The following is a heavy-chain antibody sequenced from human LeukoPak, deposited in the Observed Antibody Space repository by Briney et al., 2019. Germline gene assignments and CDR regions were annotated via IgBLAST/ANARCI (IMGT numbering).Heavy chain of an antibody. D-gene: IGHD2-15*01. Sequence: PGGSLRLSCAASGFTFSSYSMNWVRQAPGKGLEWVSAISGSDSSTYYADSVKGRFTISRDNSKNTLYLQMNSLRAEDTAVYYCARDKGDWWSFFDYWGQGTLVTVSS. CDR2: ISGSDSST. V-gene: IGHV3-23*01. J-gene: IGHJ4*02. CDR3: ARDKGDWWSFFDY. CDR1: GFTFSSYS.